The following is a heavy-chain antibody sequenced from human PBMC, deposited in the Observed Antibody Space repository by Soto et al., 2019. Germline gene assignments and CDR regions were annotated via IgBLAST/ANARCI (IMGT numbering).Heavy chain of an antibody. D-gene: IGHD3-9*01. CDR2: ISAYNGNT. CDR3: ARVRLRYFDWLSPSVYYFDY. Sequence: QVQLVQSGAEVKKPGASVKVSCKASGYTFTSYGISWVRQAPGQGLEWMGWISAYNGNTNYAQKLQGRVTMTTDTSTMTAYMELRSLTSDDTAVYYCARVRLRYFDWLSPSVYYFDYWVQGTMVTVYS. J-gene: IGHJ4*02. V-gene: IGHV1-18*04. CDR1: GYTFTSYG.